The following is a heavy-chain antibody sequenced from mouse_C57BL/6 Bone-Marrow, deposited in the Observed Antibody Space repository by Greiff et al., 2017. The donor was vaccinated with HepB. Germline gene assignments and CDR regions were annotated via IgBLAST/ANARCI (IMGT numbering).Heavy chain of an antibody. V-gene: IGHV8-8*01. Sequence: QVTLKVSGPGILQPSQTLSLTCSFSGFSLSTFGMGVGWLRQPSGKGLEWLAHIWWDDDKYYNPALKSRLTITKDTSKKLVFLKIANVDTADTATYYCGGLPYYSMDYWGQGASVTGSS. CDR2: IWWDDDK. CDR3: GGLPYYSMDY. CDR1: GFSLSTFGMG. J-gene: IGHJ4*01.